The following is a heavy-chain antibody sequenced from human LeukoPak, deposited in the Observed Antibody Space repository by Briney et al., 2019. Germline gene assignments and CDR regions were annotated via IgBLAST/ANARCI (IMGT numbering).Heavy chain of an antibody. Sequence: GESLKISCKGSGYRFISYWIGWVRQMPGKGLEWMGIIYHGDSDTRYSLSFQGQVTISADKSISTAYLQWSSLKASDTAMYYCARQKVYGITEAGPAISYCYYYMDVWGKGTTVTISS. CDR1: GYRFISYW. J-gene: IGHJ6*03. CDR3: ARQKVYGITEAGPAISYCYYYMDV. D-gene: IGHD6-13*01. V-gene: IGHV5-51*01. CDR2: IYHGDSDT.